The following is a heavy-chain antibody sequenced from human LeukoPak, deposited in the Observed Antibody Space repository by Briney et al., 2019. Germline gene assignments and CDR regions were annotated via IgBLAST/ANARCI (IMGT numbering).Heavy chain of an antibody. D-gene: IGHD6-19*01. Sequence: RTGGSLRLSCAASGFTFSSYTMYWVRQAPGKGLEYVSAISSNGGSTYYANSVKGRFTISRDNSKNTLYLQMGSLRSEDTAVYYCARERAVAGLFDYWGQGTLVTVSS. CDR1: GFTFSSYT. J-gene: IGHJ4*02. CDR3: ARERAVAGLFDY. CDR2: ISSNGGST. V-gene: IGHV3-64*01.